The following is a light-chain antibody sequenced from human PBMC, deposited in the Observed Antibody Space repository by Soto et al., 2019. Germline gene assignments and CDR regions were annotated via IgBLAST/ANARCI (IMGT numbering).Light chain of an antibody. CDR3: QHYGNSPT. Sequence: EIVLTQTPGTLSLSPGDGATLSCRASQSVSSGYLAWYQQKPRQAPRLLIYGASRRATGIPDRFSGSGSGTDFTLSISRLEPEDFAVYWCQHYGNSPTFGQGTKVQIK. J-gene: IGKJ1*01. CDR1: QSVSSGY. CDR2: GAS. V-gene: IGKV3-20*01.